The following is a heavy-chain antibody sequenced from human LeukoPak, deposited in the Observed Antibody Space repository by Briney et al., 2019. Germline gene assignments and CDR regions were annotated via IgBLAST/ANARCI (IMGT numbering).Heavy chain of an antibody. CDR1: RFTFSNAC. D-gene: IGHD5-18*01. CDR2: IKTKTDGGTT. V-gene: IGHV3-15*01. Sequence: PGGSLRLSCAASRFTFSNACMSWVRQAPGKGLEWVGHIKTKTDGGTTDYAAPVKGRFTISRDDSKNTLYLQMNSLKTEDTALYYCTTGTWIQLWLADYWGQGTLVTVSS. J-gene: IGHJ4*02. CDR3: TTGTWIQLWLADY.